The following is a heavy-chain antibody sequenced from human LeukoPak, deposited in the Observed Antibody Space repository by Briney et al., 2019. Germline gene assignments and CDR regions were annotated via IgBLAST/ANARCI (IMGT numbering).Heavy chain of an antibody. J-gene: IGHJ4*02. CDR3: ARDTVSYFGY. Sequence: SETLSLTCTVSGGSISSYYWSWIRQPPGKGLEWIGYIYYSGSTNYNPSLKSRVTISVDTSKNQFSLKLSSVTAADTAVYYCARDTVSYFGYWGQGTLDTVSS. V-gene: IGHV4-59*01. CDR2: IYYSGST. D-gene: IGHD4-17*01. CDR1: GGSISSYY.